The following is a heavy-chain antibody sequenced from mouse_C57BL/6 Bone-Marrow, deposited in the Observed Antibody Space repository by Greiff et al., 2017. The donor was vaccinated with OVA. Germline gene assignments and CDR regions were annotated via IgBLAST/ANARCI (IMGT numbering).Heavy chain of an antibody. J-gene: IGHJ1*03. CDR2: IWSGGST. CDR3: ARGDYYGSTDWYFDV. Sequence: QVQLQQSGPGLVQPSQSLSITCTVSGFSLTSYGVHWVRQSPGKGLEWLGVIWSGGSTDYNAAFISRLSISKDNSKSQVFFKMNSLQADDTAIYYCARGDYYGSTDWYFDVWGTGTTVTVSS. V-gene: IGHV2-2*01. CDR1: GFSLTSYG. D-gene: IGHD1-1*01.